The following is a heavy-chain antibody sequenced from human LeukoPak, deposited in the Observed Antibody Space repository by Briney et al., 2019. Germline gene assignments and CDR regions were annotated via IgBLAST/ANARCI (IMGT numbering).Heavy chain of an antibody. D-gene: IGHD3-10*01. CDR2: IIPIFGTA. V-gene: IGHV1-69*13. CDR1: GGTFSSYA. J-gene: IGHJ4*02. CDR3: AREDMVRGVMSDY. Sequence: SVKVSCKASGGTFSSYAISWVRQPPGQGHEWMGGIIPIFGTANYAQKFQGRVTITADESTSTAYMELSSLRSEDTAVYYCAREDMVRGVMSDYWGQGTLVTVSS.